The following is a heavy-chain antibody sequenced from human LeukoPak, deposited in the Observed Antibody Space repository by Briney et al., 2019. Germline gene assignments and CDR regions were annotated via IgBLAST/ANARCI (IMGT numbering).Heavy chain of an antibody. CDR1: GFTFNTDA. CDR2: ISGSGYDT. CDR3: ARGNYGNFDY. D-gene: IGHD4-17*01. Sequence: PGGSLRLSCAASGFTFNTDAMTWVRQAPGKGLQWVSAISGSGYDTYYDDSVKGRFTISRDNSENTVSLQMDSLRAEDTAVYYCARGNYGNFDYLGQGTLVTVSS. J-gene: IGHJ4*02. V-gene: IGHV3-23*01.